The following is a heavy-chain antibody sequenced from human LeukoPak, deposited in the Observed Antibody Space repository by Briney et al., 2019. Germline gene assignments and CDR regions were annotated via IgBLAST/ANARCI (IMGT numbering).Heavy chain of an antibody. V-gene: IGHV3-30*18. CDR2: ISYDGSNK. Sequence: GGSLRLSCAASGFTFSSYGMHWVRQAPGKGLEWVAVISYDGSNKYYADSVKGRFTISRDNSKNTLYLQMNSLRAEDTAVYYCAKSDSSGYCYYWGQGTLVTVSS. D-gene: IGHD3-22*01. CDR3: AKSDSSGYCYY. J-gene: IGHJ4*02. CDR1: GFTFSSYG.